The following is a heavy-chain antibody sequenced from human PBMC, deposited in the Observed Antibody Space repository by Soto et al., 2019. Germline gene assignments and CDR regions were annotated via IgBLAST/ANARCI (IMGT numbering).Heavy chain of an antibody. D-gene: IGHD6-13*01. J-gene: IGHJ5*02. CDR1: GGTFSSYT. CDR2: IIPILGIA. CDR3: AREGGEYSSSWCKGRNWFDP. V-gene: IGHV1-69*04. Sequence: SVKVSCKASGGTFSSYTISWVRQAPGQGLEWMGRIIPILGIANYAQKFQGRVTITADKSTSTAYMELSSLRSEDTAVYYCAREGGEYSSSWCKGRNWFDPWGQGTLVTVSS.